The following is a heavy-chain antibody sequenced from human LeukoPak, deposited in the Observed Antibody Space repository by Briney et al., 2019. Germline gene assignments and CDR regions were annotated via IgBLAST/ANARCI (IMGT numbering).Heavy chain of an antibody. CDR3: AKGRGVLLWFGELSLFDY. D-gene: IGHD3-10*01. CDR1: GFTVSSNY. J-gene: IGHJ4*02. V-gene: IGHV3-53*05. CDR2: IYSGGDT. Sequence: EGSLRLSCAASGFTVSSNYMTWVRQAPGKGLEWVSVIYSGGDTYYADSVKGRFRISRDKSKNTLYLQMNSLRAEDTAVYYCAKGRGVLLWFGELSLFDYWGQGTLVTVSS.